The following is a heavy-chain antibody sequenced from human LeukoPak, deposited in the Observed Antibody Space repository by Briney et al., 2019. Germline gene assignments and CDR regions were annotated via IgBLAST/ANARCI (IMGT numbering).Heavy chain of an antibody. Sequence: SETLSLTCTVSGGSISAYFWNWIRQPPGKGLEWIGYMYYSGSTNYNPSLKSRVTMSVDTSKTQFSLKLNSVTATGTAIYYCVRSVGMSGTNAFDIWGQGTMVTVSS. J-gene: IGHJ3*02. CDR3: VRSVGMSGTNAFDI. CDR2: MYYSGST. CDR1: GGSISAYF. V-gene: IGHV4-59*08. D-gene: IGHD1-1*01.